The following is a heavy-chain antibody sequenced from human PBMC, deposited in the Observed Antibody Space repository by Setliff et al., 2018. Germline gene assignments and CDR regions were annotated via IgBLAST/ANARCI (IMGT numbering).Heavy chain of an antibody. CDR1: GFTFSSYE. CDR2: IGSSGITI. D-gene: IGHD5-18*01. CDR3: ARARGYSYGPFDY. Sequence: GGSLRLSCAASGFTFSSYEMNWVRQAPGKGLEWVSYIGSSGITIYYADSVKGRFTISRDNAKNSLYLQMNSLRAEDTAVYSCARARGYSYGPFDYWGQGTLVTVSS. V-gene: IGHV3-48*03. J-gene: IGHJ4*02.